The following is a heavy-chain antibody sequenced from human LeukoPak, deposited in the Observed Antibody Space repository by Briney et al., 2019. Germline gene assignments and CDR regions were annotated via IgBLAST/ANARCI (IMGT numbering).Heavy chain of an antibody. CDR1: GGTFSSYA. D-gene: IGHD2-2*02. J-gene: IGHJ6*02. CDR3: ARDRYCSNTSCYTGGRYGMDV. V-gene: IGHV1-18*01. CDR2: ISAYNGNT. Sequence: ASVKVSCKASGGTFSSYAISWVRQAPGQGLEWMGWISAYNGNTNYAQKFQGRVTMTTDTSTSTAYMELRSLRSDDTAVYFCARDRYCSNTSCYTGGRYGMDVWGQGTTVTVSS.